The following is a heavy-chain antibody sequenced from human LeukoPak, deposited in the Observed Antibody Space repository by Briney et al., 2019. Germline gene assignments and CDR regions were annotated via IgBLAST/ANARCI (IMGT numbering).Heavy chain of an antibody. CDR2: MYNSGST. D-gene: IGHD3-9*01. CDR3: ARVNNYDILTGPNVFDI. CDR1: GGSISSYY. J-gene: IGHJ3*02. V-gene: IGHV4-59*01. Sequence: TSETLSLTCIVSGGSISSYYWNWLRQPPGKGLEWIGYMYNSGSTNFNSSLKSRVAISLDTSKNQFSLKLTSVTAADTAVYYCARVNNYDILTGPNVFDIWGQGTLVTVSS.